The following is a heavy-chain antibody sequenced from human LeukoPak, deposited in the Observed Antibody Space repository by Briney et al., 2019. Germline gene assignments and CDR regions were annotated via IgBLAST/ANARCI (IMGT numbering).Heavy chain of an antibody. V-gene: IGHV3-30*14. Sequence: GGSLRLSCAASEFSFSNYAMHWVRQAPGKGLEWMTIISFDGTNKYYADSVKGRFTVSRDNSKNTLFLQMNSLRAEDTAVYYCAKDSCSSISCYYFDYWGQGTLVTVSS. D-gene: IGHD2-2*01. CDR3: AKDSCSSISCYYFDY. CDR2: ISFDGTNK. CDR1: EFSFSNYA. J-gene: IGHJ4*02.